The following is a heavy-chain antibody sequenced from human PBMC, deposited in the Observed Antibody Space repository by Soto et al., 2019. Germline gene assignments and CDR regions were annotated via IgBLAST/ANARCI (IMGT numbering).Heavy chain of an antibody. CDR3: ARDGAAALFRPPLTF. CDR1: GGSISSTNW. J-gene: IGHJ4*02. Sequence: QVQLQESDPGLVRPSGTLSLTCTVSGGSISSTNWWSWVRQPPGKGLEWIGEIYHSGSTNYNPSLKDRVTLSLAKPKHMFARGLSYVTAADTAVYYCARDGAAALFRPPLTFWGQGTLVTVSS. D-gene: IGHD6-13*01. V-gene: IGHV4-4*02. CDR2: IYHSGST.